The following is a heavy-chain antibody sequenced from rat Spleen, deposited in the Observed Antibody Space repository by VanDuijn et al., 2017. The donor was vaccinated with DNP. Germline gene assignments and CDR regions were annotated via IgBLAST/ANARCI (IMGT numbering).Heavy chain of an antibody. CDR3: TRGGGSPFAY. J-gene: IGHJ3*01. V-gene: IGHV2S12*01. CDR2: ISSGGST. D-gene: IGHD5-1*01. Sequence: QVQLKESGPGLVQPSQTLSLTCTVSGFSLTSYGVSWVRQPPGKGLEWIAAISSGGSTYYNSALKSRLSISRDTSKSQVFLKMNRLQTEDTAIYFCTRGGGSPFAYWGQVTLVTVSS. CDR1: GFSLTSYG.